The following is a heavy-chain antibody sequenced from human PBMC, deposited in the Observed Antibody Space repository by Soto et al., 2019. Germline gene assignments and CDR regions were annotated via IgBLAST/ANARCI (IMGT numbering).Heavy chain of an antibody. CDR3: AKDAVSRDGVWLAHV. Sequence: EVQLLESGGHFVHPGGSLRLSCAASGFTFSDYAMIWIRQFPGKGLQWVSGLYGSGRGIHYAESVKGRFTISRDNSAYAVYLQMNNLRVEDSAIYYCAKDAVSRDGVWLAHVWGQGTVVTVSS. J-gene: IGHJ4*02. CDR2: LYGSGRGI. CDR1: GFTFSDYA. V-gene: IGHV3-23*01. D-gene: IGHD5-12*01.